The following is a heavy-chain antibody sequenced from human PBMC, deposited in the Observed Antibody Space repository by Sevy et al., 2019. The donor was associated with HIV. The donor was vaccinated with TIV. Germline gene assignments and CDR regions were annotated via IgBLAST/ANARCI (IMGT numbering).Heavy chain of an antibody. Sequence: GGSLRLSCAASGFTFSSYAMHWVRQAPGKGLEWVAVISYDGSNKYYADSAKGRFTISRDNSKNTLYLQMNSLRAEDTAVYYCARDRYYGSGSYYTLDYWGQGTLVTVSS. J-gene: IGHJ4*02. CDR2: ISYDGSNK. D-gene: IGHD3-10*01. CDR3: ARDRYYGSGSYYTLDY. CDR1: GFTFSSYA. V-gene: IGHV3-30-3*01.